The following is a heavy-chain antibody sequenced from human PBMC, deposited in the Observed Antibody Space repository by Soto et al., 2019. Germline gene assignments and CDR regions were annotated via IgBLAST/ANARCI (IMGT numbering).Heavy chain of an antibody. J-gene: IGHJ5*02. D-gene: IGHD6-19*01. CDR3: ASRRGSSGWYRWFDP. Sequence: EVQLLESGGGLVQPGGSLRLSCAGSGSTFSDYAMNWVRQAPGKGLEWVSVISDNGIKTYYADSVKGRFTISRDNSKNTLYLQINSLRAEDTAVYYCASRRGSSGWYRWFDPWGQGTLVTVSS. CDR2: ISDNGIKT. V-gene: IGHV3-23*01. CDR1: GSTFSDYA.